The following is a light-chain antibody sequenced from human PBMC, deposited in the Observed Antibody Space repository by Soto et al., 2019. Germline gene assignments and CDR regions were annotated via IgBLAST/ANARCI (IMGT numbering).Light chain of an antibody. J-gene: IGLJ1*01. Sequence: QSALTQPASVSGSPGQSITISCTGTSSDVGGYIYVSWYQQHPGKAPKLMIYDVSNRPSGVSNRFSGSKSGNTASLTISGLQAEDEADYYCSSYTSSYTSVFGTGTQLTVL. CDR1: SSDVGGYIY. V-gene: IGLV2-14*01. CDR3: SSYTSSYTSV. CDR2: DVS.